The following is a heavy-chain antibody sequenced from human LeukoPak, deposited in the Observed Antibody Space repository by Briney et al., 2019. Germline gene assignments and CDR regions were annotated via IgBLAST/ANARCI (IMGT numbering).Heavy chain of an antibody. CDR2: IYTSGST. CDR3: AREYTLYRSGWFLDY. Sequence: PSETLSLTCTVSGGSISSYYWSWIRQPAGKGLEWIGRIYTSGSTNYNPSLKSRVTMSVDTSMNQFSLKLSSVTAADTAVYYCAREYTLYRSGWFLDYWGQGTVVTVSS. J-gene: IGHJ4*02. V-gene: IGHV4-4*07. CDR1: GGSISSYY. D-gene: IGHD6-19*01.